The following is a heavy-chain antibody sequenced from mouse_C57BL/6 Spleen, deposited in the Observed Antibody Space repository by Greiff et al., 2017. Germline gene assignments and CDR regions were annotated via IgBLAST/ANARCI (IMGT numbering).Heavy chain of an antibody. Sequence: EVQLQESGPGLVKPSQSLSLTCSVTGYSITSGYYWNWIRQFPGNKLEWMGYISYDGSNNYNPSLKNRISITRDTSKNQFFLKLNSVTTEDTATYYCARDDLYDGYYYAMDYWGQGTSVTVSS. D-gene: IGHD2-3*01. V-gene: IGHV3-6*01. CDR3: ARDDLYDGYYYAMDY. J-gene: IGHJ4*01. CDR2: ISYDGSN. CDR1: GYSITSGYY.